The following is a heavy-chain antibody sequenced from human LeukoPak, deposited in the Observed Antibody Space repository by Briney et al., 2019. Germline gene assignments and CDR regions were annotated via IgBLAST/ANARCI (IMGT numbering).Heavy chain of an antibody. CDR1: GYSFTSYW. Sequence: GGSLRLSCKGSGYSFTSYWIGWVRQMPGKGLEWMGITYPGDSDTRYSPSFQGQVTISADKSISTAYLQWSSLKASDTAMYYCARRGYCSGGSCYIFDYWGQGTLVTVSS. CDR3: ARRGYCSGGSCYIFDY. CDR2: TYPGDSDT. J-gene: IGHJ4*02. D-gene: IGHD2-15*01. V-gene: IGHV5-51*01.